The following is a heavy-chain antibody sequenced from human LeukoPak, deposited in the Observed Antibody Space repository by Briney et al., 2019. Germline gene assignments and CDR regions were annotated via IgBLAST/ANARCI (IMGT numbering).Heavy chain of an antibody. CDR1: GFTFSSYW. V-gene: IGHV3-7*04. CDR3: ARGDGYNALFDY. CDR2: IKQDGSEK. D-gene: IGHD5-24*01. Sequence: GGSLRLSCAASGFTFSSYWMNWVRQAPGKGLEWVANIKQDGSEKYYVDSVKGRFTISRDNAKNSLYLQMNSLRAEDTAVYYCARGDGYNALFDYWGQGTLVTVPS. J-gene: IGHJ4*02.